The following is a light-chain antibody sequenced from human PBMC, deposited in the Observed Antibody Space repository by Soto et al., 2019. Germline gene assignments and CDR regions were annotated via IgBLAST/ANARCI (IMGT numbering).Light chain of an antibody. CDR2: HAS. Sequence: DSHITQSPSTLSASVVDRVAITWLASQSISNWLAWYQQKPGTAPKVLIYHASNLQSGVPSRFSGSGSGTEFTLTISSLQPDDFATYYCQHYNSYSEAFGHGTKVDIK. CDR1: QSISNW. J-gene: IGKJ1*01. V-gene: IGKV1-5*01. CDR3: QHYNSYSEA.